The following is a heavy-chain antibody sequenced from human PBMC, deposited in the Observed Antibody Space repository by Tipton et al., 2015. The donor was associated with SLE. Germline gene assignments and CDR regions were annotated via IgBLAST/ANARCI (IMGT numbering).Heavy chain of an antibody. D-gene: IGHD1-26*01. J-gene: IGHJ4*02. V-gene: IGHV4-59*08. CDR2: IYYSGST. Sequence: TLSLTCTVSGGSISSYYWSWIRQPPGKGLEWIGYIYYSGSTNYNPSLKSRVTISVDTSKNQFSLKLNSVTAADTAVYYCARPRIVGATSPFDYWGQGTLVTVSS. CDR3: ARPRIVGATSPFDY. CDR1: GGSISSYY.